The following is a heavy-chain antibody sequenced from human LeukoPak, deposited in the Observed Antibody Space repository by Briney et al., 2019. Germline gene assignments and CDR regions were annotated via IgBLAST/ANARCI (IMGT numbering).Heavy chain of an antibody. J-gene: IGHJ4*02. CDR1: GFTFSSYE. D-gene: IGHD4-17*01. CDR3: AKLGSDYGDLDFDY. Sequence: GGSLRLSCAASGFTFSSYEMNWVRQAPGKGLEWVSYISSSGSTIYYADSVKGRFTISRDNAKNSLYLQMSSLRAEDTAVYYCAKLGSDYGDLDFDYWGQGTLVTVSS. V-gene: IGHV3-48*03. CDR2: ISSSGSTI.